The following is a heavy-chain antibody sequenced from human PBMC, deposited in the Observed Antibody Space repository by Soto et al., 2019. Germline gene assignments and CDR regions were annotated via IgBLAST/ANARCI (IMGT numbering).Heavy chain of an antibody. Sequence: GALVKVSCKASGYTFTGYYMHWVRQAPGQGLEWMGWINPNSGGTNYAQKFQGRVTMTRDTSISTAYMELSRLRSDDTAVYYCARVRNYYDSSGYYLTYFDYWGQGTLVTVSS. J-gene: IGHJ4*02. D-gene: IGHD3-22*01. V-gene: IGHV1-2*02. CDR3: ARVRNYYDSSGYYLTYFDY. CDR2: INPNSGGT. CDR1: GYTFTGYY.